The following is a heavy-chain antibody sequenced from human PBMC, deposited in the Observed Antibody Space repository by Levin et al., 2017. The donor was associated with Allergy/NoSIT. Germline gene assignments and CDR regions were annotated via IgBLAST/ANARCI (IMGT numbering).Heavy chain of an antibody. CDR3: ASFNLEEVWLGDAFDI. D-gene: IGHD5-24*01. Sequence: HAGGSLRLSCAASGFTFSSYWMSWVRQAPGKGLEWVANIKQDGSEKYYVDSVKGRFTISRDNAKNSLYLQMNSLRAEDTAVYYCASFNLEEVWLGDAFDIWGQGTMVTVSS. CDR2: IKQDGSEK. J-gene: IGHJ3*02. V-gene: IGHV3-7*01. CDR1: GFTFSSYW.